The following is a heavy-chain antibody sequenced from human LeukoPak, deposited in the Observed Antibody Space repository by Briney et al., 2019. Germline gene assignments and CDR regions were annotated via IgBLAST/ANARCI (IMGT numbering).Heavy chain of an antibody. V-gene: IGHV3-30*04. CDR1: GFTFSSYA. Sequence: GGSLRLSCAASGFTFSSYAMHWVRQAPGKGLEWVAVISYDRSNKYYADSVKGRFTISRDNSKNTLYLQMNSLRAEDTAVYYCAREGRGDVFYYFDYWGQGTLVTVSS. D-gene: IGHD3-10*01. J-gene: IGHJ4*02. CDR3: AREGRGDVFYYFDY. CDR2: ISYDRSNK.